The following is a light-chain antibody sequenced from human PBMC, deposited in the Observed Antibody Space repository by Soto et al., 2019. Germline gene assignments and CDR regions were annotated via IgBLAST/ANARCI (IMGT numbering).Light chain of an antibody. Sequence: DVQMTQSPSSLSAFVGDRVTITCQASQGIAPYLAWFQQKPGKVPKLLIYATSTLQSGVPSRFSGSGSGTDFTLTINSLQPEDVGTSYCQKYNSAPLTFGGGTKVDIK. CDR1: QGIAPY. CDR2: ATS. J-gene: IGKJ4*01. CDR3: QKYNSAPLT. V-gene: IGKV1-27*01.